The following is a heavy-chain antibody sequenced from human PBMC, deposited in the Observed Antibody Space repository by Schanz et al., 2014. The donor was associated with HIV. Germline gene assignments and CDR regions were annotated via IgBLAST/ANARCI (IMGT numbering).Heavy chain of an antibody. CDR1: GGTFSRYA. CDR3: AREPSFSGLDV. D-gene: IGHD6-6*01. Sequence: QVQLVQSGTEVKKPGSSVKVSCKASGGTFSRYAISWVRQAPGQGLEWMGWFNPNSGGRIYPQKFEGRVTMTRDTSISTAYMELSSLRYDDTAVYYCAREPSFSGLDVWGQGTTVIVSS. CDR2: FNPNSGGR. V-gene: IGHV1-2*02. J-gene: IGHJ6*02.